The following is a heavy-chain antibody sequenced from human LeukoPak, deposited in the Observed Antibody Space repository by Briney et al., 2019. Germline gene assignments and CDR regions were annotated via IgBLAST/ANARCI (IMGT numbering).Heavy chain of an antibody. V-gene: IGHV3-48*01. CDR3: ARAFVSGDYDILTGYGLDY. J-gene: IGHJ4*02. CDR2: ISSSSSTI. Sequence: GRSLRLSCAASGFTFSSYSMNWVRQAPGKGLEWVSYISSSSSTIYYADSVKGRFTISRDNAKNSLYLQVNSLRAEDTAVYYCARAFVSGDYDILTGYGLDYWGQGTLVTVSS. CDR1: GFTFSSYS. D-gene: IGHD3-9*01.